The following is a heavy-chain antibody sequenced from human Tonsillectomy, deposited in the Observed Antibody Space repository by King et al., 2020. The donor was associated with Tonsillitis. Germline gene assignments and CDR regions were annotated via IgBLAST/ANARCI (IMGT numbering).Heavy chain of an antibody. V-gene: IGHV4-31*03. J-gene: IGHJ4*02. Sequence: MQLQESGPGLVTPSQTLSLTCTVSGVSIASGGYHWGWIRQHPGKGLEWIGYIYFGGNSYDNPSLKSRLTMSIDSSKNQFSLRLTSVTAADTAVYYCARSAGYSDGWGYYFDYWGQGTLVTVSS. D-gene: IGHD6-19*01. CDR1: GVSIASGGYH. CDR2: IYFGGNS. CDR3: ARSAGYSDGWGYYFDY.